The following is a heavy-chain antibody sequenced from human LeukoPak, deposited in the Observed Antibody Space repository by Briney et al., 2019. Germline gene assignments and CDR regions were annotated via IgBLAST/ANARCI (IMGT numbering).Heavy chain of an antibody. CDR1: GFTFSSYS. D-gene: IGHD5-18*01. J-gene: IGHJ6*02. CDR3: ARERFIGGNSYGLDV. Sequence: PGGSLRLSCAASGFTFSSYSMDWVRQAPGKGPEWVSYISSSSANYYADSVKGRFTISRDNAKNSLYLQMNSLRDEDTAVYYCARERFIGGNSYGLDVWGQGTTVTVSS. V-gene: IGHV3-48*02. CDR2: ISSSSAN.